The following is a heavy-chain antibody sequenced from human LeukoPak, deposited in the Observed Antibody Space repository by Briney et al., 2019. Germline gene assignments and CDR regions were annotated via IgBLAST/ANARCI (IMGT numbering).Heavy chain of an antibody. CDR3: ARGSAAAGMWFDY. CDR1: GFTFSSYA. V-gene: IGHV3-30*01. CDR2: ISYDGSNK. J-gene: IGHJ4*02. Sequence: GGSLRLSCAASGFTFSSYAMHWVRQAPGKGLEWVAVISYDGSNKYYADSVKGRFTISRDNSKNTLYLQMNSLRAEDTAVYYCARGSAAAGMWFDYWGQGTLVTVSS. D-gene: IGHD6-13*01.